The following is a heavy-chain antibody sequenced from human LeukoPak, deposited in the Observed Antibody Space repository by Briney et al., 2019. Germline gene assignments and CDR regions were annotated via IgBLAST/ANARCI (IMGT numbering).Heavy chain of an antibody. V-gene: IGHV3-21*01. CDR3: ARVIAVAGFDY. J-gene: IGHJ4*02. Sequence: GGSLRLSCAASGFTFSSYAMNWVRQAPGKGLEWVSSISSSSYIYYADSVKGRFTISRDNAKNSLYLQMNSLRAEDTAVYYCARVIAVAGFDYWGQGTLVTVSS. CDR2: ISSSSYI. D-gene: IGHD6-19*01. CDR1: GFTFSSYA.